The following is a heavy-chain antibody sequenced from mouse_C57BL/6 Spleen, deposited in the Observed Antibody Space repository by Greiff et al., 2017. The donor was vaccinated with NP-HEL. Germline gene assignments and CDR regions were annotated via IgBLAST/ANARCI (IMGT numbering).Heavy chain of an antibody. D-gene: IGHD4-1*01. CDR1: GYTFTSYG. V-gene: IGHV1-81*01. Sequence: QVHVKQSGAELARPGASVKLSCKASGYTFTSYGISWVKQRTGQGLEWIGEIYPRSGNTYYNEKFKGKATLTADKSSSTAYMELRSLTSEDSAVYFCARSRTGTDPSYAMDYWGQGTSVTVSS. CDR3: ARSRTGTDPSYAMDY. CDR2: IYPRSGNT. J-gene: IGHJ4*01.